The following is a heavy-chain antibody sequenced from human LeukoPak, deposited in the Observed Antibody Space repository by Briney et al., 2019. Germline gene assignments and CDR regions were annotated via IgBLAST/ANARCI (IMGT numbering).Heavy chain of an antibody. CDR3: ARGYYYGSGSPDY. CDR1: GGSISSSSNY. J-gene: IGHJ4*02. D-gene: IGHD3-10*01. V-gene: IGHV4-39*01. Sequence: SETLSLTCTVSGGSISSSSNYWGWIRQPPGKGLGWIGSIYYSAPTYYNPSLKIRVTISVDTSKNQFSLKLSSVTVAGTAVYYCARGYYYGSGSPDYWGQGTLVTVSS. CDR2: IYYSAPT.